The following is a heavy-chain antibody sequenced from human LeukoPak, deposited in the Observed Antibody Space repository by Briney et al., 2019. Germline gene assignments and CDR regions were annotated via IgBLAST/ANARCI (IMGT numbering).Heavy chain of an antibody. Sequence: GGSLRLSCAASGFTFSSYWMSWVRQAPGKGLEWVANIKQGGSEKYYVDSVKGRFTISRDNAKNSLYLQMNSLRAEDTAVYYCARGLTTVTSNRYFDLWGRGTLVTVSS. CDR2: IKQGGSEK. J-gene: IGHJ2*01. V-gene: IGHV3-7*01. CDR1: GFTFSSYW. D-gene: IGHD4-17*01. CDR3: ARGLTTVTSNRYFDL.